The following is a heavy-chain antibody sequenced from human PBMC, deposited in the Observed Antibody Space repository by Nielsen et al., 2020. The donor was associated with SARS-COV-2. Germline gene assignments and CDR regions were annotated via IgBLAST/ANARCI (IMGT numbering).Heavy chain of an antibody. Sequence: SETLSLTCTVSGGSISSGGYYWSWIRQHPGKGLEWIGYIYYSGSTYYNPSLKSRVTISVDTSKNQFSLKLSSVTAADTAIYFCAKDDVVRGDAYDIWGQGTVVTVSS. CDR3: AKDDVVRGDAYDI. J-gene: IGHJ3*02. CDR2: IYYSGST. D-gene: IGHD3-10*01. CDR1: GGSISSGGYY. V-gene: IGHV4-31*03.